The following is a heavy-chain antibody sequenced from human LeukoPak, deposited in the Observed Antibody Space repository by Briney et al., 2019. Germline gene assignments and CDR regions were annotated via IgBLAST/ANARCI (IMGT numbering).Heavy chain of an antibody. CDR1: GFTFSSYG. CDR3: AKDFRSSSGDV. CDR2: ISYDGSNK. Sequence: PGRSLRLSCAASGFTFSSYGMHWVRQAPGKGLEWVAVISYDGSNKYYADSVKGRFTISRDNSKNTLHLQMNSLRAEDTAVYYCAKDFRSSSGDVWGKGTTVTVSS. V-gene: IGHV3-30*18. J-gene: IGHJ6*04. D-gene: IGHD6-6*01.